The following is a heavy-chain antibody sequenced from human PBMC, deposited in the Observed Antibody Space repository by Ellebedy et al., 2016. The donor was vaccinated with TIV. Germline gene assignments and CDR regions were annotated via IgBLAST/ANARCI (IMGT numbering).Heavy chain of an antibody. D-gene: IGHD7-27*01. CDR3: ARNKAYTGDFDN. J-gene: IGHJ4*02. V-gene: IGHV1-69*04. CDR1: GGTFSSYA. CDR2: IIPILGIA. Sequence: AASVKVSCKASGGTFSSYAISWVRQAPGQGLEWMGRIIPILGIANYAQKFQGRVTMTRDTSISTAYMELSSLISDDTAVYYCARNKAYTGDFDNWGQGTLVTVSS.